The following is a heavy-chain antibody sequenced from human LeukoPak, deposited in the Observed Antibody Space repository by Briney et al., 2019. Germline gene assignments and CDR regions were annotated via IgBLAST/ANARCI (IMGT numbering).Heavy chain of an antibody. V-gene: IGHV4-59*01. Sequence: SQTLSLTCTVSGGSISSYYWSWIRQPPGKGLEWIGYIYYSGSTNYNPSLKSRVTISVDTSKNQFSLKLSSVTAADTAVYYCARVGGGNSGFRYYYYYMDVWGKGTTVTVSS. J-gene: IGHJ6*03. D-gene: IGHD4-23*01. CDR1: GGSISSYY. CDR3: ARVGGGNSGFRYYYYYMDV. CDR2: IYYSGST.